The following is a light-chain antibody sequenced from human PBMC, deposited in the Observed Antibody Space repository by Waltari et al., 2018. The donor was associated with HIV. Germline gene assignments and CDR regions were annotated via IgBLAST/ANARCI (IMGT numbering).Light chain of an antibody. CDR1: NIGIKS. CDR3: QVWGSFSDHWV. CDR2: DDA. Sequence: SYVLTQPPSVSVAPGKTARITCGGDNIGIKSVHWYQQKPGQAPVLVVYDDADRRSGIPGRFSGSNSGDTATLTISRVGAGDEADYDCQVWGSFSDHWVFGGGTKLTVL. J-gene: IGLJ3*02. V-gene: IGLV3-21*01.